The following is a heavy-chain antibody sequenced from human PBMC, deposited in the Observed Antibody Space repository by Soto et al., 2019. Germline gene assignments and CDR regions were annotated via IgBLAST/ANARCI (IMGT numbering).Heavy chain of an antibody. J-gene: IGHJ6*02. Sequence: GESLKISCKGSGYSFTSYWIGWVRQMPGKGLEWMGIIYPGDSDTRYSPSFQGQVTISADKSISTAYLQWSSLKASDTAMYYCAISSLWLPDYYYYGMDVWGQGTTVTVSS. CDR3: AISSLWLPDYYYYGMDV. V-gene: IGHV5-51*01. D-gene: IGHD5-18*01. CDR1: GYSFTSYW. CDR2: IYPGDSDT.